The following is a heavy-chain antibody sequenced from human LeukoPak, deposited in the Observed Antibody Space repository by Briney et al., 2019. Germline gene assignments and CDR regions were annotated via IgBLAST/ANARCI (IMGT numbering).Heavy chain of an antibody. CDR2: IWYDGSNK. V-gene: IGHV3-33*01. CDR1: GFTFSRYG. J-gene: IGHJ4*02. D-gene: IGHD5-18*01. CDR3: ARDPYSYGYCDY. Sequence: GGSLRLSCAASGFTFSRYGMHWVRQAPGKGLEWVAVIWYDGSNKYYADSVKGRFTISRDNSKNTLYLQMNSPRAEDTAVYYCARDPYSYGYCDYWGQGTLVTVSS.